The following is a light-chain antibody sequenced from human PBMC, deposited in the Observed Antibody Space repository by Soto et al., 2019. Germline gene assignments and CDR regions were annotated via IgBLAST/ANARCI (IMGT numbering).Light chain of an antibody. J-gene: IGLJ1*01. Sequence: QSALTQPASVSGSPGQSITISCTGTSSDVGTYTLVSWYQQHPGKAPKLVIYEVNKRPAGVSKRFSGSKSGTSASLAISGLQSEDEADYYCAAWDDSLNGYVFGTGTKVTV. CDR2: EVN. CDR1: SSDVGTYTL. V-gene: IGLV2-14*02. CDR3: AAWDDSLNGYV.